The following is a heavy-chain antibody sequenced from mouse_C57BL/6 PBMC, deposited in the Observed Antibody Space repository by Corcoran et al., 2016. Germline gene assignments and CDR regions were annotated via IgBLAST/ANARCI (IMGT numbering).Heavy chain of an antibody. J-gene: IGHJ2*01. V-gene: IGHV3-6*01. CDR3: ARDYYGSSSFDY. CDR1: GYSITSGYY. Sequence: DLQLQESGPGLVNPSQPLSLPCSVPGYSITSGYYWNWIRHIPGNKLEWMGYISYDGSNNYNPSLKNRISITRDTSKNQFFLKLNSVTTEDTAAYYCARDYYGSSSFDYWGQGTTLTVSS. D-gene: IGHD1-1*01. CDR2: ISYDGSN.